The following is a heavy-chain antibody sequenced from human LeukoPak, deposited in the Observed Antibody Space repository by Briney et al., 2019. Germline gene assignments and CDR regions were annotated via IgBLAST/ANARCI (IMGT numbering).Heavy chain of an antibody. V-gene: IGHV1-18*01. CDR3: ARDFALYYYDSSGYYP. D-gene: IGHD3-22*01. J-gene: IGHJ5*02. Sequence: GASVKVSCKASGYTFTSYGISWVRQAPGQGLEWMGWISAYNGNTNYAQELQGRVTMTTDTSTSTAYMELRSLRSDDTAVYYCARDFALYYYDSSGYYPWGQGTLVTVSS. CDR2: ISAYNGNT. CDR1: GYTFTSYG.